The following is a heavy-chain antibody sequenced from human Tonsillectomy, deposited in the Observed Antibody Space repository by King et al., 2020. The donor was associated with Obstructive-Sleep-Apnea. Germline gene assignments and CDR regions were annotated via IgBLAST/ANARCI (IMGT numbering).Heavy chain of an antibody. D-gene: IGHD6-13*01. CDR2: IYYSGST. Sequence: QLQESGPGLVRPSETLSLTCTVSGGSISSSSYYWGWIRQPPGKGLEWIGNIYYSGSTYYNPSLRSRVTISVDTSKNQFSLKLSSVTTAATAVYYCAGGGSRQLVQVWFDPWGQGTLVTVSS. V-gene: IGHV4-39*07. CDR3: AGGGSRQLVQVWFDP. CDR1: GGSISSSSYY. J-gene: IGHJ5*02.